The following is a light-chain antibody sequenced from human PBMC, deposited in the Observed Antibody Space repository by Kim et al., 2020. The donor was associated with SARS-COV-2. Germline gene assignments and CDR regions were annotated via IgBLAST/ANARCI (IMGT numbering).Light chain of an antibody. J-gene: IGKJ1*01. CDR3: QQYEAWPRT. Sequence: EIVMTQSPATLSAFPGERATLSCRASQSVKDNLAWYQQTPGQAPRLLIYEASIRATGIPARFSGSGSGTDFTLTISSLQFEDFAVFYCQQYEAWPRTFGQGTKVDIK. CDR2: EAS. V-gene: IGKV3-15*01. CDR1: QSVKDN.